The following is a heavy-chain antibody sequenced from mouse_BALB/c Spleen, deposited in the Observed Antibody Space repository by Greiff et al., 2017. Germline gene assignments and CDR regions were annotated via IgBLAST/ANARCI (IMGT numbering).Heavy chain of an antibody. Sequence: QVQLQQSGPQLVRPGASVKISCKASGYSFTSYWMHWVKQRPGQGLEWIGMIDPSDSETRLNQKFKDKATLTVDKSSSTAYMQLSSPTSEDSAVYYCATQGTAPFAYWGQGTLVTVSA. CDR2: IDPSDSET. CDR1: GYSFTSYW. CDR3: ATQGTAPFAY. D-gene: IGHD3-3*01. J-gene: IGHJ3*01. V-gene: IGHV1-74*01.